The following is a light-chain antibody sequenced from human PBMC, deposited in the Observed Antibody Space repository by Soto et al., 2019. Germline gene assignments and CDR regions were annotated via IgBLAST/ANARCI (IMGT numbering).Light chain of an antibody. CDR3: QQYNSFPWT. CDR1: QRFNTF. Sequence: DIQMTQSPSTLSASVGDRVTIPCRASQRFNTFLAWYQQKPGKAPNLLIYKASSLASGVPSRFSGSGSGTEFTLTISSLQPDDLATYYCQQYNSFPWTFGQGTKVDIK. V-gene: IGKV1-5*03. J-gene: IGKJ1*01. CDR2: KAS.